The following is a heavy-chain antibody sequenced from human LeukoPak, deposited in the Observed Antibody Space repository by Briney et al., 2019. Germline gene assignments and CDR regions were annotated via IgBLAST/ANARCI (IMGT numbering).Heavy chain of an antibody. J-gene: IGHJ3*02. CDR3: ARPHSPTYDFWSGYYQDAFDI. Sequence: SVKVSCKASGGTFSSYAISWVRQAPGQGLEWMGRIIPILGIANYAQKFQGRVTITADKSTSTAYMELSSLRSEDTAVYYCARPHSPTYDFWSGYYQDAFDIWGQGTMVTVSS. CDR2: IIPILGIA. CDR1: GGTFSSYA. D-gene: IGHD3-3*01. V-gene: IGHV1-69*04.